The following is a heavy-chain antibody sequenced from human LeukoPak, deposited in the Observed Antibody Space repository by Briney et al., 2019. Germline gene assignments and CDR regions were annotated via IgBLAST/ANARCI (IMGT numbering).Heavy chain of an antibody. V-gene: IGHV1-69*04. CDR3: ARDRDYPRDQFDY. J-gene: IGHJ4*02. CDR1: GGTFSSYA. Sequence: ASVKVSCKASGGTFSSYAISWVRQAPGQGLEWMGRIIPILGIANYAQKFQGRVTITADKSTSTAYMELSSLRSEDTALYYCARDRDYPRDQFDYWGQGTLVTVSS. CDR2: IIPILGIA. D-gene: IGHD4-17*01.